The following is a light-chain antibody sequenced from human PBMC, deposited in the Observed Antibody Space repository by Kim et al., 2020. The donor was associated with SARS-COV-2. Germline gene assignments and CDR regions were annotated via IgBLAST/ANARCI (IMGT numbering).Light chain of an antibody. V-gene: IGLV4-69*01. J-gene: IGLJ3*02. Sequence: SVTLTCNRSSGHSNYAIAWHQQHPGKAPRYLMKLNSDGSHKKGDGIPDRFSGSSSGTERYLTISRLHFEDEADYYCQTWGTGSWLFGGGTQLTVL. CDR3: QTWGTGSWL. CDR1: SGHSNYA. CDR2: LNSDGSH.